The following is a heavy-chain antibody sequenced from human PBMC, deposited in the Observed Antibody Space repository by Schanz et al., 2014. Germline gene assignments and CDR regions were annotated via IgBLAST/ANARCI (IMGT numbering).Heavy chain of an antibody. V-gene: IGHV7-4-1*02. J-gene: IGHJ4*02. Sequence: QVQLVQSGSELTRPGASVKVSCKASGYNFTTYTMNWVRQAPGQGLEWMGWINTNTGNPTYAQGFTGRFVFSLDTSVSTAYLRISFLKADDTAVFFCARGEANWGQYWGQGTLVTVSS. CDR2: INTNTGNP. D-gene: IGHD7-27*01. CDR3: ARGEANWGQY. CDR1: GYNFTTYT.